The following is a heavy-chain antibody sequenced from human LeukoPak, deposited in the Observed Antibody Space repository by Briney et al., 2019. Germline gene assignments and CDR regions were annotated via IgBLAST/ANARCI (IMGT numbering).Heavy chain of an antibody. CDR3: AKAVAGTPNDAFDI. V-gene: IGHV3-23*01. Sequence: GGSLRLSCAASGFTFSTYGMSWVRQAPGRGLEWVSTISGSGGSTYYADSVKGRFTISRDNSKNTLYLQMNSLRAEDTAVYYCAKAVAGTPNDAFDIWGQGTMGTVSS. J-gene: IGHJ3*02. CDR1: GFTFSTYG. CDR2: ISGSGGST. D-gene: IGHD6-19*01.